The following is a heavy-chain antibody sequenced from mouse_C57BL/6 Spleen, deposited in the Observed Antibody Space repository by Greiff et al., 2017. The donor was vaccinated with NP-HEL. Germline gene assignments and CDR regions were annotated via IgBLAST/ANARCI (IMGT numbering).Heavy chain of an antibody. CDR3: AIKGYDYDWGFAY. CDR1: GYTFTSYW. CDR2: IHPSDSDT. Sequence: QVQLKQPGAELVKPGASVKVSCKASGYTFTSYWMHWVKQRPGQGLEWIGRIHPSDSDTNYNQKFKGKATLTVDKSSSTAYMQLSSLTSEDSAVYYCAIKGYDYDWGFAYWGQGTLVTVSA. J-gene: IGHJ3*01. D-gene: IGHD2-4*01. V-gene: IGHV1-74*01.